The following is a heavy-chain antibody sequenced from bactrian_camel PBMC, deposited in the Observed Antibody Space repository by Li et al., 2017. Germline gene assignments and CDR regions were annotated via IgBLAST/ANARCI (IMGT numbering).Heavy chain of an antibody. CDR3: AVENWEGRAACSTLRMRF. CDR2: VLSQGDT. CDR1: GYTPSDISSSC. V-gene: IGHV3S42*01. J-gene: IGHJ4*01. Sequence: LVESGGGSVQAGGSLRLACAASGYTPSDISSSCIGWFRQAPGKGREGVAHVLSQGDTIYADSVKGRFTFSQDNAKNTLYLQMNGLKPEDTAMYYCAVENWEGRAACSTLRMRFWGQGTQVTVS. D-gene: IGHD7*01.